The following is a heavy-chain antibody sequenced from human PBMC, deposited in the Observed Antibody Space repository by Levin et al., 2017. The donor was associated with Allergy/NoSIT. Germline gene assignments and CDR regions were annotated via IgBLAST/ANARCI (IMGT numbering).Heavy chain of an antibody. D-gene: IGHD3-16*02. CDR3: RGHHFGRYTAFDI. CDR1: GFTVTSNY. J-gene: IGHJ3*02. V-gene: IGHV3-66*01. CDR2: IYSGGST. Sequence: GGSLRLSCAASGFTVTSNYMSWVRQAPGKGLEWVSVIYSGGSTYYADSVKGRFTISRDNSKNTLYLQMNSLRAEDTAVYYCRGHHFGRYTAFDIWGQGTMVTVSS.